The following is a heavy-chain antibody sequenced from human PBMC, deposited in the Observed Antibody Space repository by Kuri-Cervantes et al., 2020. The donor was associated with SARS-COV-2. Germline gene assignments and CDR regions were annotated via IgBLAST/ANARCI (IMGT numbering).Heavy chain of an antibody. CDR2: IIPILAIA. D-gene: IGHD2-21*02. Sequence: SVKVSCKASGGTFSNYAISWVRQAPGQGLEWMGRIIPILAIANYAQKFQGRVTITADKSTSTAYMEMSSLRSEDTAVYYCAADMAYCGGDCYSNYYYYYGMDVWGQGTTVTVSS. V-gene: IGHV1-69*04. CDR1: GGTFSNYA. CDR3: AADMAYCGGDCYSNYYYYYGMDV. J-gene: IGHJ6*02.